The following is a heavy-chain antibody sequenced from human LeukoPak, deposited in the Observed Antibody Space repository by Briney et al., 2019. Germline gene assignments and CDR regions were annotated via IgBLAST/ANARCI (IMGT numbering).Heavy chain of an antibody. CDR1: GYTFTGYY. Sequence: ASVKVSCKASGYTFTGYYMHWVRQAPGQGLEWMGWINPNSGGTNYAQKFQGRVTMTRDTSISTAYMELSRLRSDDTAVYYCAREETTVEHNIDYWGKGTLVTVSS. D-gene: IGHD4-23*01. CDR3: AREETTVEHNIDY. J-gene: IGHJ4*02. V-gene: IGHV1-2*02. CDR2: INPNSGGT.